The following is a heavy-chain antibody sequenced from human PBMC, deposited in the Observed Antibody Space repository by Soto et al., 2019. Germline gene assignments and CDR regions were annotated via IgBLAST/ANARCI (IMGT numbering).Heavy chain of an antibody. V-gene: IGHV1-18*01. J-gene: IGHJ6*02. Sequence: GASVKVSCKASGYTFTSYGISWVRQAPGQGLEWMGWISAYNGNTNYAQKLQGRVTMTTDTSTSTAYMELRSLRSDDTAVYYCARGLFGGFGELGYYYYYGMDVWGQGTTVTVSS. CDR1: GYTFTSYG. D-gene: IGHD3-10*01. CDR2: ISAYNGNT. CDR3: ARGLFGGFGELGYYYYYGMDV.